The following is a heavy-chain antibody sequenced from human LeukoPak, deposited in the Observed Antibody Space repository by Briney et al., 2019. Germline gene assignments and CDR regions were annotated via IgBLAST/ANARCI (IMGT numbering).Heavy chain of an antibody. D-gene: IGHD6-19*01. CDR1: GYTFTNYD. V-gene: IGHV1-8*01. Sequence: ASVKVSCKASGYTFTNYDINWVRQATGQRLEWMGWMNPSSGNTDYARKFQGRLSMTRDTSISTAYMELTSLTSEDTAVYYCATLAVAGTRGPHYYYFYMDVWGKGTTVTVSS. CDR3: ATLAVAGTRGPHYYYFYMDV. J-gene: IGHJ6*03. CDR2: MNPSSGNT.